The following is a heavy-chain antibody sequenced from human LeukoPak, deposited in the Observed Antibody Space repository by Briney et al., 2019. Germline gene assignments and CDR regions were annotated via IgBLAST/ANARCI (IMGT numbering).Heavy chain of an antibody. CDR2: IYHSGST. V-gene: IGHV4-59*01. D-gene: IGHD3-22*01. CDR3: ARGRARDSSGYPNY. CDR1: GGSISTYY. Sequence: SETLSLTCTVSGGSISTYYWNWIRQPPGKGLEWIGYIYHSGSTNYNPSLKSRVTISVDTSKNQFSLKLSSVTAADTAVYYCARGRARDSSGYPNYWGQGTLVTVSS. J-gene: IGHJ4*02.